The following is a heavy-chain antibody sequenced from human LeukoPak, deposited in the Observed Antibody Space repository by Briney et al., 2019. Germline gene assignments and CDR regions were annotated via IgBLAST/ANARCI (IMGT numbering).Heavy chain of an antibody. CDR1: GYTFPSYH. V-gene: IGHV1-8*03. CDR3: ARTTSLTASGYDY. J-gene: IGHJ4*02. CDR2: MNPYSGDR. D-gene: IGHD4-17*01. Sequence: GASVKVSCKTSGYTFPSYHINWVRQATGQGLEWMGWMNPYSGDRGYAQKFQGRVSITSDTSISTAYLELSSLRSDDTAVYFCARTTSLTASGYDYWGQGTLVTVSS.